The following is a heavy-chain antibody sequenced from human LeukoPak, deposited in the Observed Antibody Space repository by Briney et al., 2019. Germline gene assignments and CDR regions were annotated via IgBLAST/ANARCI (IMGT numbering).Heavy chain of an antibody. CDR3: ARQGYSNYPLQH. Sequence: SETLSLTCTVSGGSISSSSYYWGWIRQPPGKGLEWIGSIYYSGSTYYNPSLKSRVTISVDTSKNQFSLKLSSVTAADTAVYYCARQGYSNYPLQHWGQGTLVTVSS. V-gene: IGHV4-39*01. D-gene: IGHD4-11*01. J-gene: IGHJ1*01. CDR1: GGSISSSSYY. CDR2: IYYSGST.